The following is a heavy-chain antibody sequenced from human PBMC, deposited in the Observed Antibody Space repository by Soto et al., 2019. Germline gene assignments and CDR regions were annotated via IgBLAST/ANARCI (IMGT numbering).Heavy chain of an antibody. V-gene: IGHV3-21*01. CDR2: ISSSSSYI. D-gene: IGHD6-13*01. CDR3: ARGPRYSSSWFWFDP. Sequence: GSLRLSCAASGFTFSSYSMNWVRQAPGKGLEWVSSISSSSSYIYYADSVKGRFTISRDNAKNSLYLQMNSLRAEDTAVYYCARGPRYSSSWFWFDPWGQGTLVTVSS. J-gene: IGHJ5*02. CDR1: GFTFSSYS.